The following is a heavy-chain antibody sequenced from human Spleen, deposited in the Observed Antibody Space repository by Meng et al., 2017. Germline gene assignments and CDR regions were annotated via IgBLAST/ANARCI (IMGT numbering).Heavy chain of an antibody. CDR1: GGSISSSSYY. J-gene: IGHJ4*02. CDR3: ARTRGYFDY. Sequence: SETLSLTCTVSGGSISSSSYYWGWIRQPPGKGLEWIGSIYYSGSTYYNPSLKSRVTISVDTSKNQFSLKLSSVTAADTAVYYCARTRGYFDYWGQGTLVTVSS. CDR2: IYYSGST. V-gene: IGHV4-39*07. D-gene: IGHD1-26*01.